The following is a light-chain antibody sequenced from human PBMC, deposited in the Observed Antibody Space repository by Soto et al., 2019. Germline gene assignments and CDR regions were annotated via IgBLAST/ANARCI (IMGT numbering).Light chain of an antibody. J-gene: IGLJ1*01. CDR2: DVG. Sequence: QSALTQPASVSGSPGQSITISCTGTSSDVGDFNYVSWYQQHPGKAPKLMTYDVGNRPSGVSIRFSGSKSGSTASLTISGLQAEDEADYYCSSFSSSTTRVFGTGTKLTVL. CDR3: SSFSSSTTRV. CDR1: SSDVGDFNY. V-gene: IGLV2-14*01.